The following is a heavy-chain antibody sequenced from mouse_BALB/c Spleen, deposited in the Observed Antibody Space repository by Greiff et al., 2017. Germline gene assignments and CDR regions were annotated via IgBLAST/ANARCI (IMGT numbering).Heavy chain of an antibody. J-gene: IGHJ2*01. CDR1: GFTFSSYG. CDR2: INSNGGST. CDR3: ARVGDDYDVYFDY. V-gene: IGHV5-6-3*01. D-gene: IGHD2-4*01. Sequence: EVKLVESGGGLVQPGGSLKLSCAASGFTFSSYGMSWVRQTPDKRLELVATINSNGGSTYYPDSVKGRFTISRDNAKNTLYLQMSSLKSEDTAMYYCARVGDDYDVYFDYWGQGTTLTVSS.